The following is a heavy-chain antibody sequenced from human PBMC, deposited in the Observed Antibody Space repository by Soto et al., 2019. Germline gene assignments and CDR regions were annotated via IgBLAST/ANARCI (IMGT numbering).Heavy chain of an antibody. CDR2: ISWNSGSI. Sequence: GGSLRLSCAASGFTFDDYAMHWVRQAPGKGLEWVSGISWNSGSIGYADSVKGRFTISRDNAKNSLYLQMNSLRAEDTALYYCAKDWRSHGSMDYWGQGTLVTVSS. CDR3: AKDWRSHGSMDY. D-gene: IGHD6-13*01. CDR1: GFTFDDYA. J-gene: IGHJ4*02. V-gene: IGHV3-9*01.